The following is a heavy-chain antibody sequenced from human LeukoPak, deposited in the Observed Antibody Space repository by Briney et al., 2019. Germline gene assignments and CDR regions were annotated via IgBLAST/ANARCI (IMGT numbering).Heavy chain of an antibody. CDR2: INQDGSEK. CDR3: ARVWNY. CDR1: GFTFSSYS. D-gene: IGHD3-3*01. Sequence: GGSLRLSCEASGFTFSSYSMNWVRQAPGKGLEWVANINQDGSEKYYVDSVKGRFTISRDNAKNSLYVQMNSLRAEDTAVYYCARVWNYWGQGTLVTASS. V-gene: IGHV3-7*01. J-gene: IGHJ4*02.